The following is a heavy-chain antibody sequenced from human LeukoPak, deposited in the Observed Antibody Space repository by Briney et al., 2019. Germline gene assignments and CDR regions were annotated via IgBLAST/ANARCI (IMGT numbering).Heavy chain of an antibody. V-gene: IGHV4-59*12. J-gene: IGHJ5*02. CDR3: ARLLRVGYCSTTTCNWFDP. Sequence: PSETLSLTCTVSGASINFYYWGWIRQFPGQGLEWIGYIYYSGSTNYKSSLKSRVTISVDTSKNQFSLKLSSVTAADTAVYYCARLLRVGYCSTTTCNWFDPWGQGTLVTVSS. CDR1: GASINFYY. D-gene: IGHD2-2*03. CDR2: IYYSGST.